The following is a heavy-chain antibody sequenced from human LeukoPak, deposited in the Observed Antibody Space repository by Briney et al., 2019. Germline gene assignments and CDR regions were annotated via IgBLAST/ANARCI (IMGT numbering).Heavy chain of an antibody. CDR1: GFTFSSYA. J-gene: IGHJ4*02. V-gene: IGHV3-23*01. Sequence: GGSLRLSCAASGFTFSSYAMNWVRQAPGKGLEWVSVISGSGGSTYYADSVKGRFTISGDNSKNTLYLQMNSLRAEDTAVYYCAKKPDYDYGDYFYSRFDYWGQGTLVTVSS. CDR3: AKKPDYDYGDYFYSRFDY. CDR2: ISGSGGST. D-gene: IGHD4-17*01.